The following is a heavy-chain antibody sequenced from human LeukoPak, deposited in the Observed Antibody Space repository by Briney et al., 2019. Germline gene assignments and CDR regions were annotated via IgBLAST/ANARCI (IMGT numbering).Heavy chain of an antibody. J-gene: IGHJ4*02. Sequence: SETLSLTCDVSGGFVTTTNWWTWVRQPPGKGLEWIGEVHLDGRTNYNPSLKSRLIMSVDLSENHISLKLTSVTAADTAVYYCAREGGFYRPLDYSGQGTLVTVSS. V-gene: IGHV4-4*02. CDR2: VHLDGRT. CDR3: AREGGFYRPLDY. D-gene: IGHD3-3*01. CDR1: GGFVTTTNW.